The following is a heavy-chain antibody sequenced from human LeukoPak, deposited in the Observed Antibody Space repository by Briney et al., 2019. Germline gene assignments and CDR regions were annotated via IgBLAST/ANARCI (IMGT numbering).Heavy chain of an antibody. J-gene: IGHJ6*03. V-gene: IGHV3-11*04. CDR3: ATDKGQGSAAYYYYYMDV. CDR1: GLTFSDYY. Sequence: GGSLRLSCTASGLTFSDYYMNWVRQAPGKGLEWVSYISTGGSTIYYADSVKGRFTISRDNAKNSLYLHMNGLRDEDTAVYYCATDKGQGSAAYYYYYMDVWGKGTTVTVSS. D-gene: IGHD6-25*01. CDR2: ISTGGSTI.